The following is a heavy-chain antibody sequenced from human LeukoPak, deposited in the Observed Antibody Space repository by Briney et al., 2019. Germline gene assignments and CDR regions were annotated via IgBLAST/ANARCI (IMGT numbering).Heavy chain of an antibody. CDR3: ATGLRLWLRRLNPFDY. V-gene: IGHV1-24*01. CDR1: GYTLTELS. Sequence: ASVKVSCKVSGYTLTELSMHWVRQAPGKGLEWMGGFDPEDGETIYAQKFQGRVTMTEDTSTDTAYMELSSLRSEDTAVYYCATGLRLWLRRLNPFDYWGQGTLVTVSS. D-gene: IGHD5-12*01. CDR2: FDPEDGET. J-gene: IGHJ4*02.